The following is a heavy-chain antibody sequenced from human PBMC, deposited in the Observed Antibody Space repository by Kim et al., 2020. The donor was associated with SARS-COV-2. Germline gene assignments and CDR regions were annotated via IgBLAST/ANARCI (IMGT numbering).Heavy chain of an antibody. V-gene: IGHV1-8*01. J-gene: IGHJ6*03. CDR3: ARVRSARRLLDYYYMDV. CDR2: MNPNSGNT. D-gene: IGHD6-6*01. CDR1: GYTFTSYY. Sequence: ASVKVSCKASGYTFTSYYINWVRQATGQGLEWMGWMNPNSGNTGYAQKFQGRVTMTRNTSISTAYMELSSLRSEDTAVYYCARVRSARRLLDYYYMDVWGKGTTVTVSS.